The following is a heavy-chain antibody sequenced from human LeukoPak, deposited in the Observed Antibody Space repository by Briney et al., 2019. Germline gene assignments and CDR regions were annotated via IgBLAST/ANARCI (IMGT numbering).Heavy chain of an antibody. CDR3: ARDQYDTWSRRGNFDS. CDR1: GFTFGKYW. V-gene: IGHV3-7*03. J-gene: IGHJ4*02. D-gene: IGHD3-3*01. CDR2: IKLDGSEK. Sequence: GGSLRLSCVASGFTFGKYWMSWVRQAPGKGLEWVANIKLDGSEKNYVDSVKGRFTISRDNTKNSLYLQMNSLRAEDTAAFYCARDQYDTWSRRGNFDSWGQGTLVIVSS.